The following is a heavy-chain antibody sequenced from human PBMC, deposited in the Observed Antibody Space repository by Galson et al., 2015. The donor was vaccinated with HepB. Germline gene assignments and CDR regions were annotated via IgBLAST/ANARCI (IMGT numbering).Heavy chain of an antibody. Sequence: SVKVSCKVSGYTLMELSIHWVRQAPGKGLEWMGGFDPEEGETVHAQKFEGRVNLTEDTSTDTVYLDLRSLRSDDTAVYYCVTGAGIVVEPAAYNAWGQGTLVAVAS. J-gene: IGHJ5*02. CDR2: FDPEEGET. CDR3: VTGAGIVVEPAAYNA. V-gene: IGHV1-24*01. CDR1: GYTLMELS. D-gene: IGHD2-2*01.